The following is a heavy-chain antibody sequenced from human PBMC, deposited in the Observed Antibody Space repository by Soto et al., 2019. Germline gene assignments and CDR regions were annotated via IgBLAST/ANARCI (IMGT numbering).Heavy chain of an antibody. CDR1: GFTFSNFG. J-gene: IGHJ4*02. CDR2: MSYDGSNE. CDR3: AKGRHGSSYSAADY. D-gene: IGHD6-6*01. Sequence: VHLVESGGGVVQPGRSLRLSCAASGFTFSNFGMHWVRQAPGKGLEWVAVMSYDGSNEYYGDSVKGRFTISRDSSKNTLFLQTNSLRAEDTAVYYCAKGRHGSSYSAADYWGQGTLVTVSS. V-gene: IGHV3-30*18.